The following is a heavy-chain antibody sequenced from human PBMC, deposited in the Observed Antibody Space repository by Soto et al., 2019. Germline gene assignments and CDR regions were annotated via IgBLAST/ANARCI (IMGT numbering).Heavy chain of an antibody. Sequence: GGSLRLSCAASGFTFSSYGMHWVRQAPGKGLEWVSSISSSSSYIYYADSVKGRFTISRDNAKNSLYLQMNSLRAEDTAVYYCAREDYYDSSGYYWGYYFDYWGQGTLVTVSS. CDR2: ISSSSSYI. CDR3: AREDYYDSSGYYWGYYFDY. J-gene: IGHJ4*02. V-gene: IGHV3-21*01. D-gene: IGHD3-22*01. CDR1: GFTFSSYG.